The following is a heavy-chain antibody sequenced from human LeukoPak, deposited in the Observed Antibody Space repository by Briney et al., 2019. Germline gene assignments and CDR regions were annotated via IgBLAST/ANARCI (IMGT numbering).Heavy chain of an antibody. CDR1: GGSISSDG. CDR2: INHNGNVN. D-gene: IGHD3-16*01. V-gene: IGHV3-7*03. CDR3: ARGGGLDV. J-gene: IGHJ6*02. Sequence: ETLSLTCTVSGGSISSDGHFWSWARQAPGKGLEWVASINHNGNVNYYVDSVKGRFTISRDNAKNSLYLQMSNLRAEDTAVYFCARGGGLDVWGQGATVTVSS.